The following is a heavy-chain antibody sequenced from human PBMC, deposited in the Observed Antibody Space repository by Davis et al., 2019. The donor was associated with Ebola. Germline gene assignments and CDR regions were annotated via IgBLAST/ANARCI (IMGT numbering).Heavy chain of an antibody. D-gene: IGHD6-19*01. V-gene: IGHV1-69*13. CDR3: ARVTLLAVAASYYYYGMDV. J-gene: IGHJ6*02. CDR1: GGTFSSYA. Sequence: SVKVSCKASGGTFSSYAISWVRQAPGQGLEWMGRIIPIFGTANYAQKFQGRVTITADESTSTAYMELSSLRSEDTAVYYCARVTLLAVAASYYYYGMDVWGQGTTVTVSS. CDR2: IIPIFGTA.